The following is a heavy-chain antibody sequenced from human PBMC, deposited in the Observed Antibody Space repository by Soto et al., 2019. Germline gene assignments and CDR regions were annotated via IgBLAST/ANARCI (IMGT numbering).Heavy chain of an antibody. CDR2: ISSSSSYT. Sequence: GGSLRLSCAASGFTFSDYYMSWIRQAPGKGLEWVSYISSSSSYTNYADSVKGRFTISRDNAKNSLYLQMNSLRAEDTAVYYCASDMEYYYGMDVWGQGTTVTVSS. CDR3: ASDMEYYYGMDV. D-gene: IGHD3-3*01. V-gene: IGHV3-11*06. J-gene: IGHJ6*02. CDR1: GFTFSDYY.